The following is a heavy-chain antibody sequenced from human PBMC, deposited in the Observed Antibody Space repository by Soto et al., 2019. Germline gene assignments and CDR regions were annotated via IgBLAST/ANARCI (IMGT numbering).Heavy chain of an antibody. J-gene: IGHJ6*02. Sequence: ASVKVSCKASGYPFTRYYIHWVRQAPGHGPEWMGIIDPSAGTSKYPQKFQGRVTMTGDTSTNTVYMELSSLRSDDTAVYSCARDLGPDDRISPDYYCYGLDVRGQGTSVTGSS. CDR2: IDPSAGTS. CDR3: ARDLGPDDRISPDYYCYGLDV. D-gene: IGHD1-20*01. CDR1: GYPFTRYY. V-gene: IGHV1-46*01.